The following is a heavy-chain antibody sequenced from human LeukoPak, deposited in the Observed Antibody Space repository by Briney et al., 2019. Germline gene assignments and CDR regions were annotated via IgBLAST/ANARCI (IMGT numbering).Heavy chain of an antibody. Sequence: SETLSLTCAVYGGSFSGYYWSWIRQPPGKGLGWIGEINNSGSTNYNPSLKSRVTISVDTSKNQFSLKLSSVTAADTAVYYCARGLSTMAFPITMVRGPFDYWGQGTLVTVSS. D-gene: IGHD3-10*01. CDR3: ARGLSTMAFPITMVRGPFDY. J-gene: IGHJ4*02. V-gene: IGHV4-34*01. CDR2: INNSGST. CDR1: GGSFSGYY.